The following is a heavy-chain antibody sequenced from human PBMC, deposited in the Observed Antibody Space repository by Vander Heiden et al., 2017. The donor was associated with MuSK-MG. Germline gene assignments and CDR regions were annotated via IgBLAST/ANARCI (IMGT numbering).Heavy chain of an antibody. J-gene: IGHJ4*02. V-gene: IGHV3-30*04. CDR2: ISHDESHK. CDR3: ASDPLVGKPDYLDY. Sequence: QGQVVGSGGSGVQPGWSQGPSVAASGFTFSKYTLHWVRQAPGKGLEWVAVISHDESHKYYADAVKGRFTISRDNSKNTLYLQMNSLSSADTALYYCASDPLVGKPDYLDYWGQGTLVTVSS. CDR1: GFTFSKYT. D-gene: IGHD2-15*01.